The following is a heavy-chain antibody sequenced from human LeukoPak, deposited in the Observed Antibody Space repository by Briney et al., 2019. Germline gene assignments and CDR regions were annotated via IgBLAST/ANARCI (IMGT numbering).Heavy chain of an antibody. Sequence: ASVKVSCKASGYTFTSYAMHWVRQAPGQRLEWMGWINAGNGNTKYSQEFQGRVTITRDTSASTAYMELSSLRSEDMAVYYCAGERSGWRYFDYWGQGTLVTVSS. V-gene: IGHV1-3*03. J-gene: IGHJ4*02. CDR1: GYTFTSYA. CDR2: INAGNGNT. D-gene: IGHD6-19*01. CDR3: AGERSGWRYFDY.